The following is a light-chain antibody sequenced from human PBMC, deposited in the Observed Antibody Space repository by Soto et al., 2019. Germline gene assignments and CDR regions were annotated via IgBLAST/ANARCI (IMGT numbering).Light chain of an antibody. CDR2: EVT. V-gene: IGLV2-14*01. CDR3: SSYSSTSTDVV. Sequence: QSALNQPASVSGSPGQSITISCTGTINDIGDYTYVSWYQQHPGKAPKLMIYEVTNRPSGVSNRFSGSKSGSTASLTISGLQAEDEADYYGSSYSSTSTDVVFGGGTKVTVL. J-gene: IGLJ2*01. CDR1: INDIGDYTY.